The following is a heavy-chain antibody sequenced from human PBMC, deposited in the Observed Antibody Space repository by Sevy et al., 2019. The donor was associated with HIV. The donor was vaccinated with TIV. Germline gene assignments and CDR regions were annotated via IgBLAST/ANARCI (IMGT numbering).Heavy chain of an antibody. D-gene: IGHD3-22*01. Sequence: SETLSLTCAVYGGSFSGYYWSWIRQPQGKGLEWIGEINHSGSTNYNPSLKSRVTISVDTSKNQFSLKRSSVTAADPAVYYCARDYYDSSGYYAVTYYYYGMDVWGQGTTVTVSS. CDR2: INHSGST. J-gene: IGHJ6*02. CDR3: ARDYYDSSGYYAVTYYYYGMDV. CDR1: GGSFSGYY. V-gene: IGHV4-34*01.